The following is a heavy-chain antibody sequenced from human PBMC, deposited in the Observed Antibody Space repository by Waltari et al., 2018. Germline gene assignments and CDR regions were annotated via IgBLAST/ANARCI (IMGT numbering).Heavy chain of an antibody. CDR3: ARVDRSSSSFPDY. CDR1: GYPFTGYY. Sequence: QVQLVQSGAEVNKPGASVNVSCKASGYPFTGYYMHCVRQAPGQGLEWMGRINPNSGGTNYAQKFQGRVTMNRDTSISTAYMELSRLRSDDTAVYYCARVDRSSSSFPDYWGQGTLVTVSS. CDR2: INPNSGGT. V-gene: IGHV1-2*06. D-gene: IGHD6-13*01. J-gene: IGHJ4*02.